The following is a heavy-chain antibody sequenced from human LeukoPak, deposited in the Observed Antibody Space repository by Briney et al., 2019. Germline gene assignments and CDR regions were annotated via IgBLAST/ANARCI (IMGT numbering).Heavy chain of an antibody. CDR2: INHSGST. J-gene: IGHJ4*02. CDR3: ARGGITMVRGVILAYFDY. V-gene: IGHV4-34*01. D-gene: IGHD3-10*01. Sequence: SETLSLTCVVYDASFGDSYWIRQPPGKGLEWIGEINHSGSTNYNPSLKSRVTISVDTSKNQFSLKLSSVTAADTAVYYCARGGITMVRGVILAYFDYWGQGTLVTVSS. CDR1: DASFGDSY.